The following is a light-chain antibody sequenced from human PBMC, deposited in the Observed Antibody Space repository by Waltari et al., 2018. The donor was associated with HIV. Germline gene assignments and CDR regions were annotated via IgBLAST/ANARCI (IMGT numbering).Light chain of an antibody. V-gene: IGKV1-39*01. J-gene: IGKJ4*01. Sequence: DIQMTQSPSSLSAFVGDRVTITCRASQSINTYLNWYQQKPVKAPNLLIYATSNLQSGVPSRFSGRGSGTDFTLTISSLQPEDFATYYCQQSYSTPQTFGGGTTVEIK. CDR2: ATS. CDR1: QSINTY. CDR3: QQSYSTPQT.